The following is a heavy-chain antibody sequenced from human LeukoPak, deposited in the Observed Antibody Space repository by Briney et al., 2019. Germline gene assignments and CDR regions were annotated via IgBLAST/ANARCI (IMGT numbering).Heavy chain of an antibody. Sequence: GGSLRLSCAASGFTFSGYAMSCVLQAPGKGLEWVSTVIGSGGNTYYADSVRGRFTISRDNSKNTLYLQINSLGADDTAVYYCARGGLYKFDYWGQGTLVTVSS. V-gene: IGHV3-23*01. CDR3: ARGGLYKFDY. J-gene: IGHJ4*02. CDR1: GFTFSGYA. D-gene: IGHD1-14*01. CDR2: VIGSGGNT.